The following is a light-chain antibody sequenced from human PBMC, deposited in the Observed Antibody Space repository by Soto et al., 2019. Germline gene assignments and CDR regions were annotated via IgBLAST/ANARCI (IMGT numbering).Light chain of an antibody. V-gene: IGKV3-20*01. J-gene: IGKJ1*01. Sequence: EIVLTQSPGTVSLSPGERATLSCRASQSISTSLAWHQQKPGQAPRLLIYGASNRATGIPDRFSGSGSETDFTLTISRLEPEDFAVYFCQQYGDSPRTFGQGTKVEIK. CDR1: QSISTS. CDR3: QQYGDSPRT. CDR2: GAS.